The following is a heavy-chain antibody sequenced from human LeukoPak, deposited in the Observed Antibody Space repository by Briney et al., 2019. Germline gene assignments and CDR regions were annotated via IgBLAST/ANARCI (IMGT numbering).Heavy chain of an antibody. CDR3: APDIRELQGSYFAS. Sequence: GGSLRLSCTASGFTLSSYAMTWVRQAPGKGLEWVSGISGSGVSTYYADSVKGRFTISRDNSKNTVFLQMNSLRAEDTAVYYRAPDIRELQGSYFASWGQGTQVTVSS. CDR1: GFTLSSYA. CDR2: ISGSGVST. J-gene: IGHJ4*02. D-gene: IGHD1-26*01. V-gene: IGHV3-23*01.